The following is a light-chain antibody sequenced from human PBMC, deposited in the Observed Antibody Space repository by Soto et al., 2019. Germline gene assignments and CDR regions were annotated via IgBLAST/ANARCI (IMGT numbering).Light chain of an antibody. V-gene: IGKV3-20*01. CDR1: QSISRSD. CDR3: QQYGTSGT. J-gene: IGKJ1*01. CDR2: ATS. Sequence: EIVLTQSPGTVSLSPGESATLSCRASQSISRSDLAWYQHRPGQSPRLLIYATSSRATGIPDRFTGGGAGTGFTLTISRLEPEDSAVYYCQQYGTSGTFGQGTKVDI.